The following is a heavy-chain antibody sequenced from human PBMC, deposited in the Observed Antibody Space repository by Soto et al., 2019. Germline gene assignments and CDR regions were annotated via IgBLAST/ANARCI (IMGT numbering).Heavy chain of an antibody. CDR1: VGSISSGDFY. CDR2: ISYSGST. D-gene: IGHD2-15*01. V-gene: IGHV4-30-4*01. J-gene: IGHJ5*02. Sequence: PSETLSATCTVSVGSISSGDFYWMWIRHPPGRVLEWIGYISYSGSTYCNTSLKSRVTIPVDTCKNQFSVDLNSVTAADMAVYYCARGGPTGGSYKYNWVRPWGEGALVTV. CDR3: ARGGPTGGSYKYNWVRP.